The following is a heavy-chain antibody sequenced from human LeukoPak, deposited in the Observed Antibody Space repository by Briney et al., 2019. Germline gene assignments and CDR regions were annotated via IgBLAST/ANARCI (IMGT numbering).Heavy chain of an antibody. J-gene: IGHJ3*02. V-gene: IGHV3-69-1*01. CDR2: IVGGST. D-gene: IGHD2-15*01. CDR1: GFTFSDYH. CDR3: ARDLGVGYCSGGSCYGSGAFDI. Sequence: GGCLRLSCAASGFTFSDYHMSWVRRAPGKGLEWVSAIVGGSTYYTESVKGRFTISRDNAKNSLYLQMNSLRAEDTAVYYCARDLGVGYCSGGSCYGSGAFDIWGQGTMVTVSS.